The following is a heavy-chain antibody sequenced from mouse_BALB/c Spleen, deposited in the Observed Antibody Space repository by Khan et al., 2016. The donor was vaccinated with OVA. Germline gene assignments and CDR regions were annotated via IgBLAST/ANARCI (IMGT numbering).Heavy chain of an antibody. J-gene: IGHJ3*01. D-gene: IGHD4-1*01. Sequence: EVQLVESGGDLVKPGGSLKLSCAASGFTFSSYSMSWVRQTPDKRLEWVATISSGADYTYYPDSVKGRFTISRDNAKNTLYLQMSSLKSEDTAIYYCASHLTGSFAYWGQGTLVTVSA. CDR1: GFTFSSYS. CDR2: ISSGADYT. V-gene: IGHV5-6*01. CDR3: ASHLTGSFAY.